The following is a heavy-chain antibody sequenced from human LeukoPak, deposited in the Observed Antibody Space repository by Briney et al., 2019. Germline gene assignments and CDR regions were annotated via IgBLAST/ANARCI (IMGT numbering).Heavy chain of an antibody. V-gene: IGHV4-31*03. CDR1: GGSISSGGYY. D-gene: IGHD1-26*01. Sequence: SETLSLTCTVSGGSISSGGYYWSWIRRHPGKGLEWIGYIYYSGSTYYNPSLKSRVTISVDTSKNQFSLKLSSVTAADTAVYYCARASGSYGYYFDYWGQGTLVTVSS. J-gene: IGHJ4*02. CDR3: ARASGSYGYYFDY. CDR2: IYYSGST.